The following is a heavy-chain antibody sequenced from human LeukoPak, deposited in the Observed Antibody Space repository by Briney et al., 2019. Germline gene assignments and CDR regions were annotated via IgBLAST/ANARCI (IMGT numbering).Heavy chain of an antibody. Sequence: SETLSLTCTVSGYSISSGYYWGWIRQPPGKGLEWIGYIYYSGSTNYNPSLKSRVTISVDTSKNQFSLKLSSVTAADTAVYYCASKTGYSGSVDYWGQGTLVTVSS. CDR2: IYYSGST. J-gene: IGHJ4*02. V-gene: IGHV4-61*01. CDR1: GYSISSGYY. CDR3: ASKTGYSGSVDY. D-gene: IGHD6-13*01.